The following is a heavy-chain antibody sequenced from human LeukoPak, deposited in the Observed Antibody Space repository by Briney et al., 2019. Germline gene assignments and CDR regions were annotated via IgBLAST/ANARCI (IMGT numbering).Heavy chain of an antibody. CDR3: ARGLVGATWNAFVI. J-gene: IGHJ3*02. CDR2: IYSSGSA. D-gene: IGHD1-26*01. V-gene: IGHV4-4*07. Sequence: SETLSLTCTVSGGSISSAYWSWIRQPAGKGLELIGRIYSSGSANYNPSLKSRVAMSVDTSKNQFSLNLSSVTAADTAVYNCARGLVGATWNAFVIWGQGTMVTVSS. CDR1: GGSISSAY.